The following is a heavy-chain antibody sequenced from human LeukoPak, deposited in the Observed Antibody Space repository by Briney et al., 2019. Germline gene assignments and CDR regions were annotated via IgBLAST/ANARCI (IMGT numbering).Heavy chain of an antibody. J-gene: IGHJ4*02. D-gene: IGHD3-3*01. CDR1: GFIFNSYG. CDR3: AKTPAPSWDFWSGYYDY. CDR2: IWYDGNNK. Sequence: PGGSLRLSCETSGFIFNSYGMHWVRQAPGKGLEWVAVIWYDGNNKYYADSVKGRFTISRDNSKNTLYLQMNSLRPDDTAVYYCAKTPAPSWDFWSGYYDYWGQGTLVTVSS. V-gene: IGHV3-30*02.